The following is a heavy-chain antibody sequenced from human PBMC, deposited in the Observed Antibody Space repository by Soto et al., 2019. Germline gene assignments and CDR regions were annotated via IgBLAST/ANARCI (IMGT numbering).Heavy chain of an antibody. CDR1: GFTFSSYG. V-gene: IGHV3-30*18. CDR2: ISYDGSNK. Sequence: GGSLRLSCAASGFTFSSYGMHWVRQAPGKGLEWVAVISYDGSNKYYADSVKGRFTISRDNSKNTLYLQMNSLRAEDTAVYYCAKDSTIDYWGQGTLVTVSS. CDR3: AKDSTIDY. J-gene: IGHJ4*02.